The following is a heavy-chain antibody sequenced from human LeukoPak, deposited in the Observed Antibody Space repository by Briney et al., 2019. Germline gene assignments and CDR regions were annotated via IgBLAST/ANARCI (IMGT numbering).Heavy chain of an antibody. CDR1: GFTFSNYA. V-gene: IGHV3-23*01. D-gene: IGHD2/OR15-2a*01. Sequence: GGSLRLSCAASGFTFSNYAMSWVRQAPGKGLEWVSGISGSDGTTYYADSVKGRFTISRDNSKNTLYLQMNGLRAEDAAVYYCAKDSAKKYDDYWGQGTLVTVSS. J-gene: IGHJ4*02. CDR2: ISGSDGTT. CDR3: AKDSAKKYDDY.